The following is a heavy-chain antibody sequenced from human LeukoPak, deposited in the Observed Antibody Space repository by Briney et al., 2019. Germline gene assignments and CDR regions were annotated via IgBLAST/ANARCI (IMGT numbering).Heavy chain of an antibody. CDR3: ARQMVRGVITWFDP. Sequence: PSQTLSLTCAVSGGSIGSGGYSWSWIRQPPGKGLEWIGYIYHSGSTYYNPSLKSRVTISVDRSKNQFSLKLSSVTAADTAVYYCARQMVRGVITWFDPWGQGTLVTVSS. D-gene: IGHD3-10*01. V-gene: IGHV4-30-2*01. CDR1: GGSIGSGGYS. CDR2: IYHSGST. J-gene: IGHJ5*02.